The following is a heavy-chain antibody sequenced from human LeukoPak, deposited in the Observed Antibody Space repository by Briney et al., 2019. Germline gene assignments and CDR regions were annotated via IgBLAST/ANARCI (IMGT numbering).Heavy chain of an antibody. CDR3: AHLPMIAGGHDAFDI. Sequence: SGPTLVNPTQTRTLTCTFAGVSLSTSGVGVGCIRQPPGKALEWLALIYWNDDKRYIPSPKSRLTITKDTSKNPVVLTMTNMDPVDTATYYCAHLPMIAGGHDAFDIWGQGTMVTVSS. CDR1: GVSLSTSGVG. D-gene: IGHD3-22*01. J-gene: IGHJ3*02. CDR2: IYWNDDK. V-gene: IGHV2-5*01.